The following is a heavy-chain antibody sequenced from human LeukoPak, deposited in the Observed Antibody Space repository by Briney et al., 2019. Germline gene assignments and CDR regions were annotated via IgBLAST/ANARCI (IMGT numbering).Heavy chain of an antibody. Sequence: GGSLRLSCAASGFTFSSYGMHWVRQAPGKGLEWVAVILSDGSKEFYTDSVKGRFTISRDNAKNSLYLQMNSLRAEDTAVYYCARGPSGSYSGAFDIWGQGTMVTVSS. CDR2: ILSDGSKE. CDR3: ARGPSGSYSGAFDI. V-gene: IGHV3-33*01. D-gene: IGHD1-26*01. J-gene: IGHJ3*02. CDR1: GFTFSSYG.